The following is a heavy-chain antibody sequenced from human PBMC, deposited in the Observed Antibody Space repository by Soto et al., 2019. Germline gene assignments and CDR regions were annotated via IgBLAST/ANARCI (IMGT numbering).Heavy chain of an antibody. V-gene: IGHV4-39*01. D-gene: IGHD2-2*02. CDR3: ARVTSMGRGIVVVPAAILNCFDP. J-gene: IGHJ5*02. Sequence: PSETLSLTCTGSGGSISSSSYYWGWIRQPPGKGLEWIGSIYYSGSTYYNPSLKSRVTISVDTSKNQFSLKLSSVTAADTAVYYCARVTSMGRGIVVVPAAILNCFDPWGQGTLVTVSS. CDR2: IYYSGST. CDR1: GGSISSSSYY.